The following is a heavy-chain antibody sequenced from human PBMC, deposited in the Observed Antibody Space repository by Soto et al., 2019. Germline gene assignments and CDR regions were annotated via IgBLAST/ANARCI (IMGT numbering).Heavy chain of an antibody. Sequence: GGSLRLSCAAAGFTFSNYALHWVRQAPGKGLEWVALTSYDGNNEYYTDSVKGRFTISRDNSKNTLFLQMNSPRPEDTAVYYCAKDKGVFNWATSYFDYWGQGALVTVSS. CDR2: TSYDGNNE. CDR1: GFTFSNYA. V-gene: IGHV3-30*18. D-gene: IGHD1-1*01. CDR3: AKDKGVFNWATSYFDY. J-gene: IGHJ4*02.